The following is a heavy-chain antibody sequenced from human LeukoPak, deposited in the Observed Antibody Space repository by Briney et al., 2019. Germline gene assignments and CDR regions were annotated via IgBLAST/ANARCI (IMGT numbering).Heavy chain of an antibody. V-gene: IGHV4-59*01. CDR2: ISYTGNT. Sequence: SETLSLTGTVSGGSISNYYWTWIRQRPGKGLEWIGFISYTGNTNYNPSLKSRVTISVDTSKNQFSLKLSSVTAADTAVYYCARDSPNYDILTGYYNDWFDPWGQGTLVTVSS. J-gene: IGHJ5*02. CDR3: ARDSPNYDILTGYYNDWFDP. D-gene: IGHD3-9*01. CDR1: GGSISNYY.